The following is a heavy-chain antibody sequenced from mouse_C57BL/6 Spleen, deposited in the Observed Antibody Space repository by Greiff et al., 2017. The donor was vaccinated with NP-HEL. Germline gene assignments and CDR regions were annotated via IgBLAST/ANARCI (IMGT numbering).Heavy chain of an antibody. Sequence: VAELVRPGASVKLSCTASGFNIKNTYMHWVKQRPEQGLEWIGRIDPANGNTKYAPKFQGKATITADTSSNTAYLQLSSLTSEDTAIYYCARSHYGSSYCFDYWGQGTTLTVSS. CDR2: IDPANGNT. V-gene: IGHV14-3*01. CDR3: ARSHYGSSYCFDY. J-gene: IGHJ2*01. D-gene: IGHD1-1*01. CDR1: GFNIKNTY.